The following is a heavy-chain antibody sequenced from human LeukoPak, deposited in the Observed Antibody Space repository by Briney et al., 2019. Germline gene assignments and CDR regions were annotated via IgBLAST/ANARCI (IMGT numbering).Heavy chain of an antibody. V-gene: IGHV4-59*08. CDR1: GVSISIYY. J-gene: IGHJ4*02. Sequence: SETLSLTSTLPGVSISIYYWSWIRQPPGKGLEWIGYIYYSGSTNYNPSLKSRVTISVDTSKNQFSLKLTSVTAADTAVYDCARHFWGYFSIPAAGDFAYWGEGNLVTVSS. CDR2: IYYSGST. D-gene: IGHD6-13*01. CDR3: ARHFWGYFSIPAAGDFAY.